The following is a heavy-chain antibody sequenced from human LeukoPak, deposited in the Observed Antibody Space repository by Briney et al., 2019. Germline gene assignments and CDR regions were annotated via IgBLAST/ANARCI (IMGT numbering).Heavy chain of an antibody. J-gene: IGHJ4*02. CDR3: ARGAAPDIAARPLDY. V-gene: IGHV3-30*04. Sequence: GGSLRLSCAASGFTFSSYAMHWVRQAPGKGLEWVAVISYDGSNKYYADSVKGRFTISRDNSKNTLYLQMNSLRAEDTAAYYCARGAAPDIAARPLDYWGQGTLVTVSS. D-gene: IGHD6-6*01. CDR1: GFTFSSYA. CDR2: ISYDGSNK.